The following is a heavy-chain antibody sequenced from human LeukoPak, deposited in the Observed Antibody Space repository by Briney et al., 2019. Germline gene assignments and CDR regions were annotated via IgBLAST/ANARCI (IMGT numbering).Heavy chain of an antibody. J-gene: IGHJ4*02. V-gene: IGHV4-4*07. CDR3: ARTPDHYYDSSGYYSTPFDY. D-gene: IGHD3-22*01. Sequence: SETLSLTCTVSGGSISSYYWSWIRQPAGKGLEWIGRIYTRGSTNYNPSLKSRVTMSVDTSKNQFSLKLSSVTAADTAVYYCARTPDHYYDSSGYYSTPFDYWGQGTLVTVSS. CDR2: IYTRGST. CDR1: GGSISSYY.